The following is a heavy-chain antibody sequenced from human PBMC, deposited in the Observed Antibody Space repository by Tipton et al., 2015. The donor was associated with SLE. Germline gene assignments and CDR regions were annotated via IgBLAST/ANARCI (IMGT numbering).Heavy chain of an antibody. V-gene: IGHV4-59*08. CDR3: ARVGDGNYGSGSFVDY. CDR2: IYYSGST. D-gene: IGHD3-10*01. CDR1: GGSISSHY. Sequence: TLSLTCTVSGGSISSHYWSWIRQPPGKGLEWIGYIYYSGSTYYNPSLKSRVTISVDTSKNQFSLKLSSVTAADTAVYYCARVGDGNYGSGSFVDYWGQGTLVTVSS. J-gene: IGHJ4*02.